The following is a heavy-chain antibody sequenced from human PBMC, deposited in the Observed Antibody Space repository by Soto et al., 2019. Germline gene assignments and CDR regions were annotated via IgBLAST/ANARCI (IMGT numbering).Heavy chain of an antibody. CDR3: AKDIKRYYGSGMVI. V-gene: IGHV3-9*01. D-gene: IGHD3-10*01. CDR2: ISWNSGSI. Sequence: EVQLVESGGGLVQPGRSLRLSCAASGFTFDDYAMHWVRQAPGKGLEWVSGISWNSGSIGYAVSVKGRFTISRDNAKNSLYLQMNSLRAKETALYYCAKDIKRYYGSGMVIRGQGTLVTVSS. J-gene: IGHJ4*02. CDR1: GFTFDDYA.